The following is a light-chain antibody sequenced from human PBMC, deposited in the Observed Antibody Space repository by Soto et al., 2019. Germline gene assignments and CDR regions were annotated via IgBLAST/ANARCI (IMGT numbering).Light chain of an antibody. CDR2: LGS. CDR1: QSLLHTNGYNY. Sequence: DVVMTQSPLSLPVTPGEPASISCRSSQSLLHTNGYNYVDWYLQKPGQSPQLLIYLGSSRASGVPDRFSGSGSRTDFTLKISRVEAEDVGVYYGMQVLKTPMYTFGQGTKLEIK. CDR3: MQVLKTPMYT. V-gene: IGKV2-28*01. J-gene: IGKJ2*01.